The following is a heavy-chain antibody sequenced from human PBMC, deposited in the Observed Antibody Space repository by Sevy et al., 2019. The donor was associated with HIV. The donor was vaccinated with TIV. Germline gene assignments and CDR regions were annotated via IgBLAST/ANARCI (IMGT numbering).Heavy chain of an antibody. D-gene: IGHD3-10*01. CDR2: INFNTGDT. CDR1: RDIVTGYY. V-gene: IGHV1-2*02. CDR3: ARGPIHFYGSGSEIDI. J-gene: IGHJ4*02. Sequence: ASVKVSCKAYRDIVTGYYIHWVRQAPGQGLEWMGWINFNTGDTKYAQKIQGRVTMTSATSIRTAYMELSRLTSDDTALYFCARGPIHFYGSGSEIDIWGQGSLVTVSS.